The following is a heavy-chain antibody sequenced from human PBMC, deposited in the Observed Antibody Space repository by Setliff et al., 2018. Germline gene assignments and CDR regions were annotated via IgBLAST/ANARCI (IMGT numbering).Heavy chain of an antibody. D-gene: IGHD6-13*01. V-gene: IGHV4-4*07. CDR1: GGSISSYY. CDR3: ARIIPAAPHKINWFDP. CDR2: IYIGGSA. J-gene: IGHJ5*02. Sequence: PSETLSLTCTVSGGSISSYYWSWIRQPAGKGLEWIGHIYIGGSANYNPSLKSRVTMSIDTSKNQFSLKVSSVTAADKAVYYCARIIPAAPHKINWFDPWGQGTLVTVSS.